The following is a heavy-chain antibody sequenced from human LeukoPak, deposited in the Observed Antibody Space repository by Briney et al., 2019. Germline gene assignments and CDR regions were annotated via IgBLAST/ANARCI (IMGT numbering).Heavy chain of an antibody. CDR3: ARGSSSWQPEYYFDY. Sequence: GESLKISCKGSGYTFTNYWIGWVRQMPGGGLEWMGIIYGADSDTRYSPSFQGQVTISADKSISTAYLQWSSLKASDTAMYYCARGSSSWQPEYYFDYWGQGTLVTVSS. CDR1: GYTFTNYW. CDR2: IYGADSDT. J-gene: IGHJ4*02. D-gene: IGHD6-13*01. V-gene: IGHV5-51*01.